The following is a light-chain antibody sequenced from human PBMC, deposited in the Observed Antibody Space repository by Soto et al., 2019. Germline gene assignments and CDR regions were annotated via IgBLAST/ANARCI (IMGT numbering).Light chain of an antibody. CDR2: DAS. CDR3: QQRSHWPSLT. Sequence: EIVLTQSPATLSLSPGERATLSCRASQSVSSFLAWYQQKPGQAPRLLIYDASNRATGIPARFSGSGSGTDFTLTITSLEPEDFAVYFCQQRSHWPSLTFGGGTKV. V-gene: IGKV3-11*01. J-gene: IGKJ4*01. CDR1: QSVSSF.